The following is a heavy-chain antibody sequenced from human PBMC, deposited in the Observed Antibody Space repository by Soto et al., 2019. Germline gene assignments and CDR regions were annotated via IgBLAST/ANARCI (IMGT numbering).Heavy chain of an antibody. D-gene: IGHD1-26*01. CDR1: GFTFSSYA. CDR2: ISYDGSNK. V-gene: IGHV3-30-3*01. J-gene: IGHJ4*02. Sequence: PGGSLRLSCAASGFTFSSYAMHWVRQAPGKGLEWVAVISYDGSNKYYADSVKGRFTISRDNSNGIAYLQMNSLNIEDSAVYYCSGAESPDTAYFSLYWGQGTPVTSPQ. CDR3: SGAESPDTAYFSLY.